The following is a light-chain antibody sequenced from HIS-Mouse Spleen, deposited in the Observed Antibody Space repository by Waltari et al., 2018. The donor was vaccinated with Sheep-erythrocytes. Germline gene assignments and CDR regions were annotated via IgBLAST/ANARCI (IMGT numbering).Light chain of an antibody. Sequence: QSVLTQPPSVSGAPGQRVTISCTGSSSNIGAGYDVHWYQQLPGTAPKLLIYGNSNRPSGVPDRFSGSKSGTSASLAITGLQAEDEADYYCCSYAGSNNWVFGGGTKLTVL. CDR1: SSNIGAGYD. V-gene: IGLV1-40*01. CDR3: CSYAGSNNWV. CDR2: GNS. J-gene: IGLJ3*02.